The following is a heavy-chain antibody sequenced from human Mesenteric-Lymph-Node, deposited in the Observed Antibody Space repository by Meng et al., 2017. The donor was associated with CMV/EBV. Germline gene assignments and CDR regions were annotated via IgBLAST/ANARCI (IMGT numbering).Heavy chain of an antibody. V-gene: IGHV4-61*01. Sequence: SETLSLTCSVSGGSVSSGSYYWSWIRQPPGRGLEWIGYIYYSGSTSYNPSLKSRVTISVDTSKNQFSLKLSSVTAAGTAVYYCARTYDFWSGYGLYGMDVWGQGTTVTVSS. D-gene: IGHD3-3*01. J-gene: IGHJ6*02. CDR3: ARTYDFWSGYGLYGMDV. CDR2: IYYSGST. CDR1: GGSVSSGSYY.